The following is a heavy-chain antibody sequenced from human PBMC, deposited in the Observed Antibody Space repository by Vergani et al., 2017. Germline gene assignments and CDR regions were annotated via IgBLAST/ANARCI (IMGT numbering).Heavy chain of an antibody. CDR1: GYTFTSYA. J-gene: IGHJ6*02. CDR2: INAGNGNT. Sequence: QVQLVQSGAEVKKPGASVKVSCKASGYTFTSYAMHWVRQAPGQRLEWMGWINAGNGNTKYSQKFQGRVTITRDTSASTAYMELSSLRSEDTAVYYCARSPLYTAMVTWDYYGMDVWGQGP. V-gene: IGHV1-3*01. D-gene: IGHD5-18*01. CDR3: ARSPLYTAMVTWDYYGMDV.